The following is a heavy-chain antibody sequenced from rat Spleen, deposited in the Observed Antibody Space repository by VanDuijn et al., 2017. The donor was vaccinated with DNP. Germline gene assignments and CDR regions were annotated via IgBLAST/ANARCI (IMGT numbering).Heavy chain of an antibody. D-gene: IGHD1-4*01. V-gene: IGHV5-25*01. J-gene: IGHJ2*01. CDR2: ISTGGNNT. CDR3: ASRPPPTRGPFDY. CDR1: GFTFNNYY. Sequence: EVQLVESGGGLVQPGRSLKLSCAASGFTFNNYYMAWVRQAPKKGLEWVASISTGGNNTYYRDSVKGRFSLSRDNAKSTLYLQLNSLKSEDTATYYCASRPPPTRGPFDYWGQGVTVTVSS.